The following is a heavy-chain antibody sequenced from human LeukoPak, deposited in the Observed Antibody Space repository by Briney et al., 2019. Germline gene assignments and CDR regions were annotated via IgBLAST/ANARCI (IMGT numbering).Heavy chain of an antibody. CDR2: INPNSGGT. J-gene: IGHJ4*02. Sequence: ASVNVSCKASGYSFTGYYVHWVRQPPGQGLEWMGWINPNSGGTNYAQRSQGRVTMTRDTSISTAYMELSGLRSDDTAVYYCARGEGSDRFGHLYFWGQGTLVTVSS. D-gene: IGHD3-16*01. CDR1: GYSFTGYY. V-gene: IGHV1-2*02. CDR3: ARGEGSDRFGHLYF.